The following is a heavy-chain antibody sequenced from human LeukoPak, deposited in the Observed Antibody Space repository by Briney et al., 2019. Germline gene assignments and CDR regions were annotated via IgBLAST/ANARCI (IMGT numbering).Heavy chain of an antibody. Sequence: ASVKVSCKASGYTFTGYYMHWVRQAPGQGLEWMGWIIPNSGGTNYAQKFQGRVTMTRDTSISTAYMELSRLRSDDTAVYYCARDESVFAAAGYWGQGTLVTVSS. V-gene: IGHV1-2*02. CDR2: IIPNSGGT. D-gene: IGHD6-13*01. CDR3: ARDESVFAAAGY. CDR1: GYTFTGYY. J-gene: IGHJ4*02.